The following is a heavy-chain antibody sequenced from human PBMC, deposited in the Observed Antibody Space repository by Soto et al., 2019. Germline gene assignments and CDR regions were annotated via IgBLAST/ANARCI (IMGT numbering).Heavy chain of an antibody. CDR3: ARVRFRMVVVIVPYFDY. CDR1: GFTFSSYA. CDR2: ISYDGSNK. D-gene: IGHD3-22*01. Sequence: VQLVESGGGVVQPGRSLRLSCAASGFTFSSYAMHWVRQAPGKGLEWVAVISYDGSNKYYADSVKGRFTISRDNSKNTLYLQMNSLRAEDTAVYYCARVRFRMVVVIVPYFDYWGQGTLVTVSS. V-gene: IGHV3-30-3*01. J-gene: IGHJ4*02.